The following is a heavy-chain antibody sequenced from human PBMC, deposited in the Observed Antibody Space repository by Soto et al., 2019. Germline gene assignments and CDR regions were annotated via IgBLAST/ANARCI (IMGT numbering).Heavy chain of an antibody. CDR3: ARGGYDFWSGYYFDY. CDR1: GFTFSSYD. J-gene: IGHJ4*02. V-gene: IGHV3-13*01. Sequence: EVQLVESGGGLVQPGGSLRLSCAASGFTFSSYDMHWVRRATGKGLEWVSAIGTAGDTYYPGSVKGRFTISRENAKNSLYLQMNSLRAEDTAVYYCARGGYDFWSGYYFDYWGQGTLVTVSS. CDR2: IGTAGDT. D-gene: IGHD3-3*01.